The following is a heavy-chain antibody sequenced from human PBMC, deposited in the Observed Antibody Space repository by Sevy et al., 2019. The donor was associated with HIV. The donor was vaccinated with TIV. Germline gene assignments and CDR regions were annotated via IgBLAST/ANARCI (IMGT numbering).Heavy chain of an antibody. CDR2: ISSISSYI. J-gene: IGHJ4*02. D-gene: IGHD5-18*01. Sequence: GGSLRLSCAASGFTFSSYSMNWVRQAPGKGLEWVSSISSISSYIYYEDSVKGRFTISRDNAKNSLYLQMNSLRAEDTAVYYCARAVDTAMVTRGEFDYWGQGTLVTVSS. CDR1: GFTFSSYS. V-gene: IGHV3-21*01. CDR3: ARAVDTAMVTRGEFDY.